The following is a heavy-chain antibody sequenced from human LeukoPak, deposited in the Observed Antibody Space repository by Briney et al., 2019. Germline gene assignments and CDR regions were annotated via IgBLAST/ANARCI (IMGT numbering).Heavy chain of an antibody. CDR2: INPNSGGT. Sequence: ASVTVSCKASGYSFTGYYMHWVRQAPGQGLEWMGWINPNSGGTNYAQKFQGRVTMTSDTSISTAYMELSRLRSDDTAVYYCARALNAGYIPYYFDYWGRGTLFTVSS. CDR1: GYSFTGYY. CDR3: ARALNAGYIPYYFDY. D-gene: IGHD5-18*01. V-gene: IGHV1-2*02. J-gene: IGHJ4*02.